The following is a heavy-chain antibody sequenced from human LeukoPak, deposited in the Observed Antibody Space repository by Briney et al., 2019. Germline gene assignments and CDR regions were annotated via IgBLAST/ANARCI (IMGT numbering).Heavy chain of an antibody. CDR1: GGSISSSSYY. CDR3: ARCLAYSSSWYYFDY. D-gene: IGHD6-13*01. J-gene: IGHJ4*02. V-gene: IGHV4-39*07. Sequence: PSETLSLTCTVSGGSISSSSYYWGWIRQPPGKGLEWIGSIYYSGSTYYNPSLKSRVTISVDTSKNQFSLKLSSVTAADTAVYYCARCLAYSSSWYYFDYWGQGTLVTVSS. CDR2: IYYSGST.